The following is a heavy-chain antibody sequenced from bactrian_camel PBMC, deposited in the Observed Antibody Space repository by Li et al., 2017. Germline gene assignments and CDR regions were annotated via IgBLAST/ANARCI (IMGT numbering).Heavy chain of an antibody. D-gene: IGHD6*01. Sequence: HVQLVESGGGSVQAGGSLRLSCTGSGDGIAVRDMGWFRQVPGREREGVATISGGGSITYADSVKGRFTISRDGGKNTVYLQMNRLNPDDSGVYYCAGDRRYGAWYQGSQYSYWGRGTQVTVS. CDR1: GDGIAVRD. CDR3: AGDRRYGAWYQGSQYSY. V-gene: IGHV3-3*01. CDR2: ISGGGSIT. J-gene: IGHJ4*01.